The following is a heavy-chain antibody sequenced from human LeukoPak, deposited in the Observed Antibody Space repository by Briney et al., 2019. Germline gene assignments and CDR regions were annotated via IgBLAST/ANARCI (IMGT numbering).Heavy chain of an antibody. CDR3: ARSGLGRSTNPFDY. J-gene: IGHJ4*02. D-gene: IGHD6-13*01. CDR2: IKQDGSEN. CDR1: GFSFSTSW. Sequence: GGSLRLSCAASGFSFSTSWMSWVRQAPGRGLERVAHIKQDGSENYYVGSVKGRFTISRDNTKNSLYLQMNSLRAEDTALYYCARSGLGRSTNPFDYWGQGTLVTVSS. V-gene: IGHV3-7*04.